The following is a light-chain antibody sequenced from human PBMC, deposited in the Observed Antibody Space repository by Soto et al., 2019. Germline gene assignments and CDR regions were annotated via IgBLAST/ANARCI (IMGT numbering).Light chain of an antibody. CDR3: QQYGSSGT. Sequence: EIVLTHSPATLALSPWEGATLSCRASQSVSNNYLAWYQQKPGQAPRLLIYGASNRATGIPDRFSGSGSGTDFTLTISRLEPEDFAVYYCQQYGSSGTFGQGTKVDIK. CDR2: GAS. V-gene: IGKV3-20*01. J-gene: IGKJ1*01. CDR1: QSVSNNY.